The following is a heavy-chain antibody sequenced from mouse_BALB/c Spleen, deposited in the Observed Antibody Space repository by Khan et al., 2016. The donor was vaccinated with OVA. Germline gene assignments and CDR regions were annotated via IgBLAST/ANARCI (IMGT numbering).Heavy chain of an antibody. CDR2: VNPNTGGT. CDR1: GYSFTLYY. D-gene: IGHD2-14*01. Sequence: VQLQQSGPDLVKPGASVNISCKASGYSFTLYYMHWVRQSHGKSLECIGRVNPNTGGTSYNQKFKGKAILTVDKSSTTAYMELRSLTSEDSAVYYCVRGYDFFGYWCQGTLVTVSA. CDR3: VRGYDFFGY. J-gene: IGHJ3*01. V-gene: IGHV1-26*01.